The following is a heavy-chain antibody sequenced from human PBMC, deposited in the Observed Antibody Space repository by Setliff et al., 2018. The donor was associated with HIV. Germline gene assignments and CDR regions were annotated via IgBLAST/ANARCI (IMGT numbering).Heavy chain of an antibody. CDR1: DYTFTNYG. J-gene: IGHJ3*02. Sequence: ASVKVSCKTSDYTFTNYGIYWVRQGPGQGLEWMGWISNYNGNTSYAQKFHGRVTMTTDTSTRTAYMEMRGLTYDDTAVYYCARASGGNSVENGFDIWGQGTMVTVSS. D-gene: IGHD1-26*01. CDR3: ARASGGNSVENGFDI. V-gene: IGHV1-18*01. CDR2: ISNYNGNT.